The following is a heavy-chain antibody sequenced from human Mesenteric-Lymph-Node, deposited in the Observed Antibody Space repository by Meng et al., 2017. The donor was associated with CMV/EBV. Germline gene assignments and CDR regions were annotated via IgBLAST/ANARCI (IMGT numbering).Heavy chain of an antibody. V-gene: IGHV3-30-3*01. J-gene: IGHJ4*02. CDR1: GFTFSTYA. D-gene: IGHD5-18*01. CDR3: ARTTAMVSLAFDY. CDR2: ISYDGSNE. Sequence: GGSLRLSCAASGFTFSTYAMHWVRQAPGKGLEWVAVISYDGSNEYYADSVKGRFTLSRDNSKNTLFLQMNSLRPEDTAIYYCARTTAMVSLAFDYWGQGTLVTVSS.